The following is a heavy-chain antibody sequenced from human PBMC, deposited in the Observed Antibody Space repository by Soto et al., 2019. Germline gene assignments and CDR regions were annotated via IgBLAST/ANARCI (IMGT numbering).Heavy chain of an antibody. V-gene: IGHV1-2*02. CDR2: ISPKSGGT. CDR1: GYTFIDYY. Sequence: ASVKASSKASGYTFIDYYMHWVRQAPGQGFAWMGRISPKSGGTNYAQKFQGRVTMTWDTSLNTAYMELSSLMSEDTAVYYCARPPGYISDWYYFDLWGQGTLVTVSS. J-gene: IGHJ4*02. D-gene: IGHD6-19*01. CDR3: ARPPGYISDWYYFDL.